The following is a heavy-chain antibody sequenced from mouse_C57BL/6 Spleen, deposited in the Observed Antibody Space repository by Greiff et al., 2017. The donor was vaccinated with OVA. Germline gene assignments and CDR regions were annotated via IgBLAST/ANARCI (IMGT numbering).Heavy chain of an antibody. CDR3: ARGDDTYGYCDV. CDR2: IDPSDSYT. V-gene: IGHV1-69*01. D-gene: IGHD2-3*01. J-gene: IGHJ1*03. CDR1: GYTFTSYW. Sequence: QVQLQQSGAELVMPGASVKLSCKASGYTFTSYWMHWVKQRPGQGLEWIGEIDPSDSYTNYNKKFKGKATLTVDKSSSTAYMQLSRLTSEDSAVYYCARGDDTYGYCDVWGTGTTVTVSS.